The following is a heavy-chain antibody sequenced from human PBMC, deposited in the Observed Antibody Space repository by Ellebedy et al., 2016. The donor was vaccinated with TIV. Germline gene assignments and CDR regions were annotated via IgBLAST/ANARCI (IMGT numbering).Heavy chain of an antibody. CDR1: GGSISSGGYY. J-gene: IGHJ4*02. V-gene: IGHV4-31*03. D-gene: IGHD5-12*01. Sequence: MPSETLSLTCTVSGGSISSGGYYWSWIRQHPGKGLEWIGYIYYSGSTYYNPSLKRRVTISVDTSKNQFSLKLSSVTAADTAVYYCTRWGVATKNFDYWGQGTLVTVSS. CDR2: IYYSGST. CDR3: TRWGVATKNFDY.